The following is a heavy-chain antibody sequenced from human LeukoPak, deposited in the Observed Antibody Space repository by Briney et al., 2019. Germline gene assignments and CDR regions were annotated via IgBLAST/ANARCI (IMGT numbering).Heavy chain of an antibody. Sequence: GESLKISCKASGFRISNYWIGWVRQMPGEGLEWMGVIYAGDSGTRYSPSFEGQVTVSADKSINTAYMEWSSLKAPDTAVYYCARRANKDGYNYEYYDYWGQGTLVSVSS. J-gene: IGHJ4*02. CDR1: GFRISNYW. D-gene: IGHD5-24*01. V-gene: IGHV5-51*01. CDR3: ARRANKDGYNYEYYDY. CDR2: IYAGDSGT.